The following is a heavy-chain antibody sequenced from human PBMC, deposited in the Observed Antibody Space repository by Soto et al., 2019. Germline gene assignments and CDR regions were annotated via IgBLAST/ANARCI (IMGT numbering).Heavy chain of an antibody. CDR1: GFTFTDYY. D-gene: IGHD3-22*01. V-gene: IGHV3-11*01. CDR2: ISSSGSTI. CDR3: AKNRDRITMIVVVITYYFDY. J-gene: IGHJ4*02. Sequence: PGGSLRLSCAASGFTFTDYYMSWIRQAPGKGLEWVSYISSSGSTIYYADSVKGRFTISRDNSKNTLYLQMNSLRAEDTAVYYCAKNRDRITMIVVVITYYFDYWGQGT.